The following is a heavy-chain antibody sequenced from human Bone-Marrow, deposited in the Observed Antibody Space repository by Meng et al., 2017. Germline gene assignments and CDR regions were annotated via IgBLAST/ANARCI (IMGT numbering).Heavy chain of an antibody. D-gene: IGHD5-18*01. CDR1: GASVSSSSDA. CDR3: AKNTHTGFDV. Sequence: QVQLQQSGPGLVRPSQTLSLTCAISGASVSSSSDAWNWIRQSPSRGLEWLGRTYYRSKWYYGYAVSQRSRLTINPDTSKNQFSLQLNSVTPEDTAVYYCAKNTHTGFDVWGQGTMVTVSS. J-gene: IGHJ3*01. V-gene: IGHV6-1*01. CDR2: TYYRSKWYY.